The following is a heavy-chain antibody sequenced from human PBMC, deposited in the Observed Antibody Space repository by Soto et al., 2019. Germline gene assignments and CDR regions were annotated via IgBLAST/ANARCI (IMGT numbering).Heavy chain of an antibody. V-gene: IGHV3-33*01. CDR3: AREVNGDYRIDY. CDR2: IWYVGSNK. J-gene: IGHJ4*02. Sequence: GGSLRLSCAASGFTFSSYGMHWVRQAPGKGLEWVAVIWYVGSNKYYADSVKGRFTISRDNSKNTLYLQMNSLRAEDTAVYYCAREVNGDYRIDYWGQGTLVTVSS. D-gene: IGHD4-17*01. CDR1: GFTFSSYG.